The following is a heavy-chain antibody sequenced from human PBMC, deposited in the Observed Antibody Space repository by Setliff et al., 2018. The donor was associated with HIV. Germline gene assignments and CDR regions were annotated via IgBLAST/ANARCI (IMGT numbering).Heavy chain of an antibody. CDR3: ARGRHYYGSGSYYPLAY. J-gene: IGHJ4*02. CDR1: GGSFSGYY. Sequence: SETLSLTCAVYGGSFSGYYWSWIRQPPGKGLEWIGVINHSGGTNYNPSLNSRVTISVDSSKNQFSLKLSSVTAADTAVYYCARGRHYYGSGSYYPLAYWGQGTLVTVSS. V-gene: IGHV4-34*01. CDR2: INHSGGT. D-gene: IGHD3-10*01.